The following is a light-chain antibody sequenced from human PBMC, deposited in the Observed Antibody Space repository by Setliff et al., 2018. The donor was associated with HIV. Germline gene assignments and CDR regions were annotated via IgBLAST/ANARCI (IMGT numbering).Light chain of an antibody. Sequence: SALTQPASVSGSPGQSITISCTGTSSDVGGYNFVSWYQQHPGKAPKLMTYDVGNRPSGISNRFSGSKSGNPASLTISGLQAEDEADYYCSSYTSRTPLYVFGTGTKATVL. V-gene: IGLV2-14*03. CDR3: SSYTSRTPLYV. J-gene: IGLJ1*01. CDR1: SSDVGGYNF. CDR2: DVG.